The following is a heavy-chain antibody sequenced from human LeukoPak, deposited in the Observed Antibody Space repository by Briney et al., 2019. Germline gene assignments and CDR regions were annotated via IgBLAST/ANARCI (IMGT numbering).Heavy chain of an antibody. V-gene: IGHV4-61*02. CDR2: IYTSGST. CDR3: ARGYNWFDP. CDR1: GGSISSGDYY. J-gene: IGHJ5*02. Sequence: SETLSLTCTVSGGSISSGDYYWSWIRQPPGKGLEWIGRIYTSGSTNYNPSLKGRVTISVDTSKNQFSLKLSSVTAADTAVYYCARGYNWFDPWGQGTLVTVSS.